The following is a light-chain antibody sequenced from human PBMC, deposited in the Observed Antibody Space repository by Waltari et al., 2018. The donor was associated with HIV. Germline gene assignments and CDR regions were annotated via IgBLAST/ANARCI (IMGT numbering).Light chain of an antibody. V-gene: IGLV1-47*01. J-gene: IGLJ3*02. CDR2: RNN. CDR1: SSTIGSNY. CDR3: AAWDDSLFG. Sequence: QSVLTQPPSASGTPGQRVTISCSGSSSTIGSNYVYWYQQLPGTTPKLLIYRNNPRPSGVPDRFSGSKSGTSASLAISGLRSEDEADYYCAAWDDSLFGFGGGTKLTVL.